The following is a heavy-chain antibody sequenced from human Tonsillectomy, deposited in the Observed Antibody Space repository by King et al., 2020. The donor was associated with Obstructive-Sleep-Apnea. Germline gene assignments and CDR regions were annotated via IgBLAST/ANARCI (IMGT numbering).Heavy chain of an antibody. D-gene: IGHD1-1*01. CDR2: IYYSGST. CDR1: GGSISSYY. CDR3: ARFTGLSWVYYGMDV. V-gene: IGHV4-59*01. Sequence: QLQESGPGLVKPSETLSLTCTVSGGSISSYYWSWIRQPPGKGLEWIGDIYYSGSTNYNPSLKSRVTISVDTSKNQFSLKLSSVTAADTAVYYCARFTGLSWVYYGMDVWGQGTTVTVSS. J-gene: IGHJ6*02.